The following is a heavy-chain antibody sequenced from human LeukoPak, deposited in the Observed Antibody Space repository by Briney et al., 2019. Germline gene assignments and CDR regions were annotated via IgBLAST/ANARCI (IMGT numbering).Heavy chain of an antibody. CDR2: IRYDGSIK. V-gene: IGHV3-30*02. Sequence: GGSLRLSCAASGFTFSSYGMHWVRQAPGKGLEWVAFIRYDGSIKHYADSVKGRVTISRDNSKNTLYLQMNSLRVEDTAVYYCARDPRTVRIWGQGTLVTVSS. CDR3: ARDPRTVRI. J-gene: IGHJ4*02. D-gene: IGHD1-1*01. CDR1: GFTFSSYG.